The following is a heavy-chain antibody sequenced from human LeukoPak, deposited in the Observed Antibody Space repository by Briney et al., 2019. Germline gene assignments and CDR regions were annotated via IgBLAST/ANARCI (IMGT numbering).Heavy chain of an antibody. CDR1: GYTFTSYD. CDR3: ARDSYDYVWGSYQLLYYFDY. J-gene: IGHJ4*02. CDR2: IIPIFGTA. Sequence: SVKVSCKASGYTFTSYDINWVRQATGQGLEWMGGIIPIFGTANYAQKFQGRVTITADKSTSTAYMELSSLRSEDTAVYYCARDSYDYVWGSYQLLYYFDYWGQGTLVTVSS. V-gene: IGHV1-69*06. D-gene: IGHD3-16*01.